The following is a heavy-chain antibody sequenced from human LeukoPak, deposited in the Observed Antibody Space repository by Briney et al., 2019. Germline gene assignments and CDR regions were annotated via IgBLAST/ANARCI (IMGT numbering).Heavy chain of an antibody. CDR3: VTDYGGSSGAFDI. V-gene: IGHV3-21*01. CDR2: ISSSSSDI. J-gene: IGHJ3*02. Sequence: GESLRLSCTGSGFTLSSYAMNWVRRAPGQGLEWVSSISSSSSDIYYTDSVKGRFTISRDNAKNSLYLQMNSLSAEDTAVYYCVTDYGGSSGAFDIWGQGTMVTVSS. D-gene: IGHD4-23*01. CDR1: GFTLSSYA.